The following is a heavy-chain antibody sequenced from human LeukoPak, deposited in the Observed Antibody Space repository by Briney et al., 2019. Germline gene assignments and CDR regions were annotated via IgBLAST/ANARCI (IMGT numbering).Heavy chain of an antibody. CDR2: ISSSSSYI. D-gene: IGHD3-3*01. CDR1: GFTFSSYS. CDR3: ARGPYYDFWSGYYLNWFDP. Sequence: GGSLRLSRAASGFTFSSYSMNWVRQAPGKGLEWVSSISSSSSYIYYADSVKGRFTISRDNAKNSLYLQMNSLRAEDTAVYYCARGPYYDFWSGYYLNWFDPWGQGTLVTVSS. J-gene: IGHJ5*02. V-gene: IGHV3-21*01.